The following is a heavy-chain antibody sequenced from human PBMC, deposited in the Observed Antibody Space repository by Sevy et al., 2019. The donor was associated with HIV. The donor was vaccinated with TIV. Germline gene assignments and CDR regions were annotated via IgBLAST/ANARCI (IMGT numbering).Heavy chain of an antibody. D-gene: IGHD3-10*01. CDR1: GFTFSSYW. V-gene: IGHV3-7*01. CDR2: IKQDGSEK. J-gene: IGHJ6*02. CDR3: ARDTGSYGSGSYYYYAMEV. Sequence: GGSLRLSCAASGFTFSSYWMSWVRQAPGKGLEWVANIKQDGSEKYYVDSVKGRFTISRDNAKNSLYLQMNSLRAEDTAVYYCARDTGSYGSGSYYYYAMEVWGQGTTVTVSS.